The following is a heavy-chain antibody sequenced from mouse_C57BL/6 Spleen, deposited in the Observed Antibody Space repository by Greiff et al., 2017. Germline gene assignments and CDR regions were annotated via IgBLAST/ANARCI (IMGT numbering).Heavy chain of an antibody. D-gene: IGHD1-1*01. CDR2: IDPETGGT. CDR3: TRRPYGSHYFDY. J-gene: IGHJ2*01. V-gene: IGHV1-15*01. Sequence: QVQLQQSGAELVRPGASVTLSCKASGYTFTDYEMHWVKQTPVHGLEWIGAIDPETGGTAYNQKFKGKAILTADKSSSTAYMELRSLTSEDSAVYYCTRRPYGSHYFDYWGQGTTLTVSS. CDR1: GYTFTDYE.